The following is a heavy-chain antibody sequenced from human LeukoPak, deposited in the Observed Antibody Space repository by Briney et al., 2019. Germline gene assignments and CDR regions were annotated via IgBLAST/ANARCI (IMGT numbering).Heavy chain of an antibody. CDR3: ARGKENLDF. D-gene: IGHD2/OR15-2a*01. Sequence: SGTLSLTCAVSGDSLSSANWWIWVRQPPGKGLEWIGEVYHDGSFNYNPSLKSRVTILLDMSKNQFSLSLTSMTVADTAVYYCARGKENLDFWGQGTLVTASS. CDR1: GDSLSSANW. V-gene: IGHV4-4*02. J-gene: IGHJ4*02. CDR2: VYHDGSF.